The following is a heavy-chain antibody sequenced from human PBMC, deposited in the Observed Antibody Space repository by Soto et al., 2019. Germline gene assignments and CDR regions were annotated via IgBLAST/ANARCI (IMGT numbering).Heavy chain of an antibody. CDR1: GFTFSDYY. CDR2: ISSSGSTI. Sequence: AGGSLRLSCAASGFTFSDYYMSWIRQAPGKGLEWVSYISSSGSTIYYADSVKGRFTISRDNAKNSLYLQMNSLRAEDTAVYYCARDADAHIVVVTPRGYYGMDVWGQGTTVTVSS. CDR3: ARDADAHIVVVTPRGYYGMDV. J-gene: IGHJ6*02. V-gene: IGHV3-11*01. D-gene: IGHD2-21*02.